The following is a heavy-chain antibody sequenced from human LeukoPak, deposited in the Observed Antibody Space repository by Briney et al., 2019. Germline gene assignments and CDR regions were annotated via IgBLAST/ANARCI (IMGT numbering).Heavy chain of an antibody. D-gene: IGHD3-3*01. CDR2: ISGSGGST. CDR1: GFTFSSYA. CDR3: AKGFQYYDFWSGYYNYYGMDV. J-gene: IGHJ6*02. Sequence: GGSLRLSCAASGFTFSSYAMSWVRQAPGKGLEWVSAISGSGGSTYYADSVKGRFTISRDNSKNTLYLQMNSLRAEDTAVYCCAKGFQYYDFWSGYYNYYGMDVWGQGTTVTVSS. V-gene: IGHV3-23*01.